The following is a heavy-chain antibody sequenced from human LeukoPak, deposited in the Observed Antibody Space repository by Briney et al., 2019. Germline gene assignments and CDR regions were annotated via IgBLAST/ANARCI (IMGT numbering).Heavy chain of an antibody. CDR1: GYSISSGYY. CDR3: ARGRAAGPY. Sequence: PSETLSLTCTVSGYSISSGYYWGWIRQPPGKGLEWIGSIYHSGSTNYNPSLKSRVTISVDTSKNQFSLKLSSVTAADTAVYYCARGRAAGPYWGQGTLVTVSS. V-gene: IGHV4-38-2*02. CDR2: IYHSGST. J-gene: IGHJ4*02. D-gene: IGHD6-13*01.